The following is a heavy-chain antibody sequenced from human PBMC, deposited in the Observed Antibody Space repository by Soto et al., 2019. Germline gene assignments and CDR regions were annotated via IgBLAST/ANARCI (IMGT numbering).Heavy chain of an antibody. V-gene: IGHV3-48*01. CDR1: GFTFSSYS. CDR3: ARDPCPNGVCYMAGTFDY. D-gene: IGHD2-8*01. J-gene: IGHJ4*02. Sequence: EVQLVESGGGLVQPGGSLRLSCAASGFTFSSYSMNWVRQAPGKGLEWVSYISSSSSTIYYADSVKGRFTISRDNAKNSLYLQMNSLRAEDTAVYYCARDPCPNGVCYMAGTFDYWGQGTLVTVSS. CDR2: ISSSSSTI.